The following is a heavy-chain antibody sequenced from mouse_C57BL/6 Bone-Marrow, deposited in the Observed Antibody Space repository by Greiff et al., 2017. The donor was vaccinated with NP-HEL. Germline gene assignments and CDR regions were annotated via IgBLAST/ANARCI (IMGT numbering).Heavy chain of an antibody. CDR1: GFTFSDYY. CDR2: INYDGSST. D-gene: IGHD2-10*02. CDR3: ARVSIWNYFDY. J-gene: IGHJ2*01. V-gene: IGHV5-16*01. Sequence: EVQRVESEGGLVQPGSSMKLSCTASGFTFSDYYMAWVRQVPEKGLEWVANINYDGSSTYYLDSLKSRFILSRDTAKNILYLQMSSLKSEDTATYYCARVSIWNYFDYWGQGTTLTVSA.